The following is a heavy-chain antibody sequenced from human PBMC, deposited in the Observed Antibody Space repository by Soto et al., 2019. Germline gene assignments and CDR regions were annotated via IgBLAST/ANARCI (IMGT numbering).Heavy chain of an antibody. CDR2: IYYRGNT. V-gene: IGHV4-39*01. CDR3: ARLEGLATISYYFDF. J-gene: IGHJ4*02. D-gene: IGHD3-3*01. CDR1: GDYTNSDKNF. Sequence: SVTLSLNRSVCGDYTNSDKNFWGWVRQPPGKGLEWIGSIYYRGNTYYNPSLQTRVTISLDKSKRQFSLKLNSVTAADSAMYFCARLEGLATISYYFDFWGQGALVTVSS.